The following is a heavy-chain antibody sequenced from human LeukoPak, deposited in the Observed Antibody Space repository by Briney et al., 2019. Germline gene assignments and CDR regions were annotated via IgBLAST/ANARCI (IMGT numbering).Heavy chain of an antibody. CDR2: ISWNSGSI. CDR1: GFTFDDYA. CDR3: AKVVPAARSSGVY. D-gene: IGHD2-2*01. J-gene: IGHJ4*02. V-gene: IGHV3-9*01. Sequence: AGGSLRLSCAASGFTFDDYAMHWVRQAPGKGLEGVSGISWNSGSIGYADSVKGRFTISRDNAKNSLYLQMNSLRAEDTALYYCAKVVPAARSSGVYWGQGTLVTVSS.